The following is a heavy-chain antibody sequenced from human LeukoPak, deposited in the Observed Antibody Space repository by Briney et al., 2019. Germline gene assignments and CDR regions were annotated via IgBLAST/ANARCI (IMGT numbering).Heavy chain of an antibody. V-gene: IGHV3-15*01. D-gene: IGHD3-16*01. J-gene: IGHJ4*02. CDR3: TTDSWGGTGYFDY. CDR2: MKGKIDGGTT. CDR1: TFILNNAW. Sequence: GGSLRLSCAAPTFILNNAWMNWVRQAPGKGLEWVGRMKGKIDGGTTDYAAPVKGRFTISRDDSKNTLDLQMNSLKTEDTGVYYCTTDSWGGTGYFDYWGQGTLITVSS.